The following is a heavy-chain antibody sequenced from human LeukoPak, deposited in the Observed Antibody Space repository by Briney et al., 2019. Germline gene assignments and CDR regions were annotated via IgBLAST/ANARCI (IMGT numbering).Heavy chain of an antibody. CDR2: IKEDGGEK. CDR1: GFTFSNYW. V-gene: IGHV3-7*01. CDR3: ARDDEITFGTVN. J-gene: IGHJ4*02. D-gene: IGHD3-16*01. Sequence: GGSLTLSCAASGFTFSNYWMTWVRQAPGKGLEWVANIKEDGGEKYYVDSVKGRFTISRDNAKKSLFLEMNSLRAEDTAVYYCARDDEITFGTVNWGQGTLVTVSS.